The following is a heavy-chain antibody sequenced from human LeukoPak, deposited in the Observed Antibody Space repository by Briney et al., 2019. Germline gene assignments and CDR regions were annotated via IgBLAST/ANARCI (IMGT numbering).Heavy chain of an antibody. CDR1: GGSISSGGYY. Sequence: SETLSLTCTVSGGSISSGGYYWNWIRQHPGKGLEWIGYIYYSGGTYYNPSLKSRLTISVDTSKNQFSLKLSSVTAADTAVYYCARRSISITDYWGQGTLVTVSS. V-gene: IGHV4-31*03. J-gene: IGHJ4*02. CDR2: IYYSGGT. CDR3: ARRSISITDY. D-gene: IGHD3-10*01.